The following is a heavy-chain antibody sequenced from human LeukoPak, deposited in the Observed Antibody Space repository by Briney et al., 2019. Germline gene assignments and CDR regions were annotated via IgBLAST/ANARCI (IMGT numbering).Heavy chain of an antibody. CDR3: ARGRPYDYVWGSYLPFDF. CDR1: GFTVSSNY. CDR2: IYSGGST. D-gene: IGHD3-16*02. Sequence: GGSLRLSCAASGFTVSSNYMSWVRQAPGKGLEWVSVIYSGGSTYYADSVKGRFTISRDTTKNMLFLQMNSLRAEDTAVYYCARGRPYDYVWGSYLPFDFWGQGTLVTVSS. J-gene: IGHJ4*02. V-gene: IGHV3-53*01.